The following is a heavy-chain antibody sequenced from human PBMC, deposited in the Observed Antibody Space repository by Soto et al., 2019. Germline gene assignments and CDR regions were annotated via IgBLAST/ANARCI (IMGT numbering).Heavy chain of an antibody. V-gene: IGHV4-30-4*01. D-gene: IGHD3-3*01. Sequence: KTSETLSLTCTVSGDSVTSVGFHCSSLPGPPGKVRECICYIYYGGSTYYTPSLESPMHSSRDATGNHYSLRLTSGNAADTTVYVCDRAPVGLDTIRYFDYWGQGKLVTV. J-gene: IGHJ4*02. CDR3: DRAPVGLDTIRYFDY. CDR1: GDSVTSVGFH. CDR2: IYYGGST.